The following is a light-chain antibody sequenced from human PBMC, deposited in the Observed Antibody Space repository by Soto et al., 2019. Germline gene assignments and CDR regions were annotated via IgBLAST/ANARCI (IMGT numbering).Light chain of an antibody. CDR1: SSDIGSYNH. CDR3: ISYTDRQSYL. J-gene: IGLJ1*01. Sequence: QSALTQPASVSGSPGQSITISCSGTSSDIGSYNHVAWYQQFPGKSPKLMIYAGSDRPSGVSDRFSGSKSGITASLTISGLQTEDEADYYCISYTDRQSYLFGTGTQLTVL. CDR2: AGS. V-gene: IGLV2-14*03.